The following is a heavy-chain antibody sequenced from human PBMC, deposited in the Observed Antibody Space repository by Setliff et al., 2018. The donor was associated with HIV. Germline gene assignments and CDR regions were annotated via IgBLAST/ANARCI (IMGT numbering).Heavy chain of an antibody. CDR2: IYYTGAT. V-gene: IGHV4-59*01. Sequence: SETLSLTCTVSGDSISSYYWTWIRQSPAKGLEWIGYIYYTGATNYNPSLKSRVTISVDTSKNQFSLKLSSVTAADTAVYYCARGRRYSYGYDYWGQGTLVTVSS. CDR1: GDSISSYY. CDR3: ARGRRYSYGYDY. D-gene: IGHD5-18*01. J-gene: IGHJ4*02.